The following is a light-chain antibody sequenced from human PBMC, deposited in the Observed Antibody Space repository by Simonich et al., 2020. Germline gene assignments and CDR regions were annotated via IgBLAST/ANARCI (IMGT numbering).Light chain of an antibody. J-gene: IGLJ2*01. CDR1: NIGSKN. V-gene: IGLV3-9*01. CDR2: RDR. Sequence: SYELTQPLSVSVALGQTARITCGGNNIGSKNVHWYQQKPGQAPVLVIYRDRNRPSGIPERFSCSNSGNTATLTISRAQAGDEADYYCQVWDSSTHVVFGGGTKLTVL. CDR3: QVWDSSTHVV.